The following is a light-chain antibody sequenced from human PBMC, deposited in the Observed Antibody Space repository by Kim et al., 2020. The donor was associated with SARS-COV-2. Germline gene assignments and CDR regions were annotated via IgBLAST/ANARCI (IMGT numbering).Light chain of an antibody. CDR2: KAS. V-gene: IGKV1-5*03. CDR3: QQYSSYST. Sequence: GDRVTITCRASQRISSSRLAWYQQKPGQAPRLLIYKASNLESGVPSRFSGGGSGTEFTLTISSLQPDDFATYYCQQYSSYSTFGQGTKV. J-gene: IGKJ1*01. CDR1: QRISSSR.